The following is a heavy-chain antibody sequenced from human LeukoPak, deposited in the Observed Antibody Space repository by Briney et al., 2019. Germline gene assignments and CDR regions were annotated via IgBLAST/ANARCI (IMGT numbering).Heavy chain of an antibody. J-gene: IGHJ4*02. CDR1: GGSISSYY. CDR3: ARDPQAGLLWFGESLDY. V-gene: IGHV4-59*01. D-gene: IGHD3-10*01. Sequence: SETLSLTCTVSGGSISSYYWSWIRQPPGKGLEWIGYIYYSGSTNYNPSLKSRVTISVDTSKNQFSLKLSSVTAADTAVYYCARDPQAGLLWFGESLDYWGQGTLVTVSS. CDR2: IYYSGST.